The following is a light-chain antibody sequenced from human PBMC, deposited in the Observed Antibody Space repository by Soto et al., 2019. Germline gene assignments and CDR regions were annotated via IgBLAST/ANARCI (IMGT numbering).Light chain of an antibody. Sequence: ELVMTPSPATLSVLPFERAAFCCRASQSVSSNFACYQHKPPRAPTLLIFCASTRAAGVPARFSSRGAGTEVTLTISSLEPADYAAYYCRQRSDWPKTFGQGTKVDIK. CDR2: CAS. J-gene: IGKJ1*01. CDR3: RQRSDWPKT. V-gene: IGKV3-15*01. CDR1: QSVSSN.